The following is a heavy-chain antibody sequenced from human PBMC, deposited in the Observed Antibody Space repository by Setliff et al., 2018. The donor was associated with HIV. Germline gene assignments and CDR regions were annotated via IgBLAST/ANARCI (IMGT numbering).Heavy chain of an antibody. D-gene: IGHD3-3*01. CDR2: IRSKTYAGTT. CDR3: ARGLTIFGVVHDAFDI. CDR1: GFTFGDYP. J-gene: IGHJ3*02. V-gene: IGHV3-49*04. Sequence: GGSLRLSCTASGFTFGDYPMSWVRQAPGKGLEWVGFIRSKTYAGTTEYAASVKGRFTISRDDSKSIAYLQMNSLETEDTAVYYCARGLTIFGVVHDAFDIWGQGTMVTVSS.